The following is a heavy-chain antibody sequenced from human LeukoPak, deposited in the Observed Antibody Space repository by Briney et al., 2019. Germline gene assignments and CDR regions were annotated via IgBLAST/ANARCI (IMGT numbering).Heavy chain of an antibody. CDR3: AKSDSPYSSSWYPWGY. J-gene: IGHJ4*02. V-gene: IGHV3-23*01. CDR1: GFSFRDYV. Sequence: GGSLRLSCAASGFSFRDYVMTWVRQAPGRGLEWVSSISANGGGTYYADSVKGRFTISRDNSKNTLYLQMNSLRAEDTAVYYCAKSDSPYSSSWYPWGYWGQGTLVTVSS. CDR2: ISANGGGT. D-gene: IGHD6-13*01.